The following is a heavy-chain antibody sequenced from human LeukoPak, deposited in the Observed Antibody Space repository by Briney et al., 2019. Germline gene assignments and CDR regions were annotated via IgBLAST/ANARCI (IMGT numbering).Heavy chain of an antibody. D-gene: IGHD6-6*01. CDR1: GYTLTELS. CDR2: FEPEDGET. Sequence: ASVKVSCKVFGYTLTELSMHWVRQAPGKGLEWMGGFEPEDGETIYAQTFQGRVTMTEDTSTDTAYMELSSLRSEDTAVYYCATGGNGYSSSSFDYWGQGTLVTVSS. J-gene: IGHJ4*02. CDR3: ATGGNGYSSSSFDY. V-gene: IGHV1-24*01.